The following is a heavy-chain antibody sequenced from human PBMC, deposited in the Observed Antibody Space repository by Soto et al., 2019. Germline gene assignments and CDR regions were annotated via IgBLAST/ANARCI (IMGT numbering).Heavy chain of an antibody. V-gene: IGHV1-69*02. CDR2: IIPVLGIP. CDR3: ARVVDFYFDD. J-gene: IGHJ4*02. CDR1: GGTLSSDS. Sequence: QVQLVQSGAELKKPGSSVKVSCMSSGGTLSSDSFSWVRQAPGQGLEWMGRIIPVLGIPNYAQKFQGRLTISADRSTTTGYMGLSSLTSEDTAVYYCARVVDFYFDDWGQGTMVTVSS. D-gene: IGHD5-12*01.